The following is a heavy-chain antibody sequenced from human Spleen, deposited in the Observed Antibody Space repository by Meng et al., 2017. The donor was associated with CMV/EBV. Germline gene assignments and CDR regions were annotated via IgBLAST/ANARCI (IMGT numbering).Heavy chain of an antibody. CDR1: GYSFTSYW. J-gene: IGHJ4*02. CDR2: IYPGDSDT. V-gene: IGHV5-51*01. D-gene: IGHD3-22*01. CDR3: ARRGYYYGSSGYKAPDF. Sequence: GGSLRLSCKGSGYSFTSYWIGWVRQMPGKGLEWMGIIYPGDSDTRYSPSFQGQVTISADKSISTAYLQWSSLKVSDTAIYYCARRGYYYGSSGYKAPDFWGQGTQVTVSS.